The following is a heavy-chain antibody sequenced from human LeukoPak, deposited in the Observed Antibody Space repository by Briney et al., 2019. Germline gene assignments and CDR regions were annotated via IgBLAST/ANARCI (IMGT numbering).Heavy chain of an antibody. CDR2: IYPGDSDV. V-gene: IGHV5-51*01. Sequence: GESLNISCEASGYSFSKYWIGWVRQMPENGLEWLGIIYPGDSDVRYNPSFQGQVTISVDKSTSTALLQWSRLKASDTAIYFCARSFYSDTSGYNPYAAFDLWGQGTMVTVSS. D-gene: IGHD3-22*01. J-gene: IGHJ3*01. CDR3: ARSFYSDTSGYNPYAAFDL. CDR1: GYSFSKYW.